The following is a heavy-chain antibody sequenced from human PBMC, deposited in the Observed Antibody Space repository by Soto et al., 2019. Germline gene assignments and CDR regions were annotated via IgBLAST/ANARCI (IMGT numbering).Heavy chain of an antibody. Sequence: EVQLVESGGGLVKPGGSLRLSCAASGFTFSNAWMSWVRQAPGKGLEWVGRIKSKTDGGTTDYAAPVKGRFTISRDDSKNTLYLQMNSLKTEDTDVYYCTTDPIYDFWSGYYLSGWFDPWGQGTLVTVSS. CDR2: IKSKTDGGTT. CDR1: GFTFSNAW. D-gene: IGHD3-3*01. V-gene: IGHV3-15*01. J-gene: IGHJ5*02. CDR3: TTDPIYDFWSGYYLSGWFDP.